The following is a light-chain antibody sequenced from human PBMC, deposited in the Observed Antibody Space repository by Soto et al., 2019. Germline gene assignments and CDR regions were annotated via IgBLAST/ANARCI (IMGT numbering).Light chain of an antibody. CDR1: QSVDSN. CDR3: QQYNDWPLT. V-gene: IGKV3D-15*01. J-gene: IGKJ4*01. CDR2: GAS. Sequence: MTQSPSTLSASVGDTVTITCRASQSVDSNLAWYQQKPGQTPRLLIYGASTRPTGIPARFSGSGSGTEFTLTISSLQSEDSAVYYCQQYNDWPLTFGGGTKVEIK.